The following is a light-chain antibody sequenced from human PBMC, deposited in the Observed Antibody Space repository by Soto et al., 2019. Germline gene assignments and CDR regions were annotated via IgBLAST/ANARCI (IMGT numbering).Light chain of an antibody. Sequence: EIVMTPSPATLSVSPGERATLSCRASQSVSSNLAWYQQKPGQAPRLLIYGASTRATGIPARFSGSGSGTEFTLTISSLQSEDFAVYYCQQYASSRTFGQGTKVDIK. CDR3: QQYASSRT. J-gene: IGKJ1*01. CDR1: QSVSSN. CDR2: GAS. V-gene: IGKV3-15*01.